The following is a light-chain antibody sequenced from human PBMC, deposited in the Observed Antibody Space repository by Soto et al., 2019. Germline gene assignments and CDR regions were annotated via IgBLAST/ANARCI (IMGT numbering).Light chain of an antibody. J-gene: IGKJ4*01. CDR1: QSISGTF. CDR3: QQFSSYPLT. Sequence: EIVLTQSPGTLSLSPGERATLSCRAGQSISGTFLNWYQQKPGQAPRLLIYDASSRATGIPARFSGSGSGTDFTLTISRLEPEDFAVYYCQQFSSYPLTFGGGTKVDIK. V-gene: IGKV3-20*01. CDR2: DAS.